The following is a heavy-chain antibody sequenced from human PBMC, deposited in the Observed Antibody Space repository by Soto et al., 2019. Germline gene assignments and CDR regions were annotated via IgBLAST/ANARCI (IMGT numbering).Heavy chain of an antibody. V-gene: IGHV4-4*02. CDR3: ASRTDYYASSGTFDY. J-gene: IGHJ4*02. CDR1: GGSISSNNW. D-gene: IGHD3-22*01. CDR2: IYHSGST. Sequence: QVQLQESGPGLVKPSGTLSLTCAVSGGSISSNNWWSWVRQPPGKGLEWIGEIYHSGSTNYNPSLESRVTILVDTSKNKFSLNLSSVTAADTAVYYCASRTDYYASSGTFDYWGQGTLVTVSS.